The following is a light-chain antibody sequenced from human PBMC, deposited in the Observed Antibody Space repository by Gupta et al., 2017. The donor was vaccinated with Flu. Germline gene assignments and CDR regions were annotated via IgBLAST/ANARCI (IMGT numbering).Light chain of an antibody. V-gene: IGLV2-23*01. J-gene: IGLJ7*01. CDR3: CSYAGSRGAV. CDR2: EGS. Sequence: VSXXXGXSXXXXXTXTSSDVGGFTLVSWYQTHPGKAPKLMIYEGSKRPSGVSNRFSGSKSGNTASLTISGLQAEDEADYYCCSYAGSRGAVFGGGTQLTVL. CDR1: SSDVGGFTL.